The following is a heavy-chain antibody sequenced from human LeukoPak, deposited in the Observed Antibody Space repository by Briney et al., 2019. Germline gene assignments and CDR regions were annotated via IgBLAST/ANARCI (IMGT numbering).Heavy chain of an antibody. Sequence: PGGSLRLSCAGSGFTFSSYAMSWVRQAPGKGLEWVSAISGSGGSTYYADSVKGRFTISRDNSKNTLYLRMNSLRAEDTAVYYCAKAYSSSWYGGSSDYWGQGTLVTVSS. D-gene: IGHD6-13*01. CDR1: GFTFSSYA. V-gene: IGHV3-23*01. CDR2: ISGSGGST. CDR3: AKAYSSSWYGGSSDY. J-gene: IGHJ4*02.